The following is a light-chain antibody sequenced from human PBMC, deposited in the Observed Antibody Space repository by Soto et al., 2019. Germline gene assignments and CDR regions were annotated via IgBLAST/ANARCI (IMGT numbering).Light chain of an antibody. V-gene: IGKV3-11*01. CDR2: DAS. CDR3: QQRSNWPPFT. CDR1: QSVSSY. J-gene: IGKJ3*01. Sequence: EIVLTQSPATLSLSPGERATLSCRASQSVSSYLAWYQQKPGQAPRLLIYDASNRATGIPARFSGSGSETDFTLTISSLEPEDFAVYYCQQRSNWPPFTFGPGTKVDIK.